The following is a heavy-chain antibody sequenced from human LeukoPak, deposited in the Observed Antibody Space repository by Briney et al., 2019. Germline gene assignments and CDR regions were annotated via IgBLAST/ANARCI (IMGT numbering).Heavy chain of an antibody. CDR1: GGSISSYC. CDR2: IYYSGST. J-gene: IGHJ4*02. CDR3: ARESQQSDY. V-gene: IGHV4-59*12. Sequence: PSETLSLTCTVSGGSISSYCWSWIRQPPGKGLEWIGYIYYSGSTNYNPSLKSRVTITVDTSKNQFSLKLSSVTAADTAVYYCARESQQSDYWGQGTLVTVSS. D-gene: IGHD6-13*01.